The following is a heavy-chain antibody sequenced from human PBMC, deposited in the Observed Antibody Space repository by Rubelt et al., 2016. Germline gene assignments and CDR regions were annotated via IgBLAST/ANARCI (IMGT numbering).Heavy chain of an antibody. CDR2: ISYDGSNK. CDR1: EFTFSTYT. D-gene: IGHD1-26*01. Sequence: QVQLVESGGGVVQPGRSLRLSCAASEFTFSTYTMNWVRQAPGKGLEWVAVISYDGSNKYYADSVKVRFTISRDNSNNTLYLQMNSLRAEDTAVYYCARDPTETGIVGATIDYWGQGTLVTVSS. V-gene: IGHV3-30*04. CDR3: ARDPTETGIVGATIDY. J-gene: IGHJ4*02.